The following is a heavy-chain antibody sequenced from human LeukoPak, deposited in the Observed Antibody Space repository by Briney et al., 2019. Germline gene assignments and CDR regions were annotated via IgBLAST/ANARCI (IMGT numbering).Heavy chain of an antibody. Sequence: GGSLRLSCAASGFTFSSHSMNWVRQAPGKGLVWVASISSSRSYIYYADSVKGRFTIFRDNAKNSLYLQMNSLRAEDTAVYYGARARRSYGYYGVDVWGQGTTVTVSS. D-gene: IGHD1-26*01. J-gene: IGHJ6*02. CDR3: ARARRSYGYYGVDV. CDR1: GFTFSSHS. V-gene: IGHV3-21*01. CDR2: ISSSRSYI.